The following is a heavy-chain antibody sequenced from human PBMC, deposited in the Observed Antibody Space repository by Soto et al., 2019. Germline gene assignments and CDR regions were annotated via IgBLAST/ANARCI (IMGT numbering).Heavy chain of an antibody. J-gene: IGHJ6*02. V-gene: IGHV1-69*01. CDR1: GGTFSSYA. D-gene: IGHD6-13*01. Sequence: QVQLVQSGAEVKKPGSSVMVSCKASGGTFSSYALSWVRQAPGQGLEWMGGIIPIFGSANYAQKFQGRVTITADESTRIASMELSSLRSEDTAVYYCARDRIATTGARFVLGMDVWGQGTTVTVSS. CDR2: IIPIFGSA. CDR3: ARDRIATTGARFVLGMDV.